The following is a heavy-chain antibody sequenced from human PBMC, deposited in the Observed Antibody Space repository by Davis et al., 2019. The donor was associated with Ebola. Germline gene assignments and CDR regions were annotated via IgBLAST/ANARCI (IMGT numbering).Heavy chain of an antibody. CDR2: ISSSSSRL. J-gene: IGHJ6*02. D-gene: IGHD3-3*01. V-gene: IGHV3-48*02. CDR1: GFTFSSYS. CDR3: ARDSGPYDFWSGYSPGSYGMDV. Sequence: PGGSLRLSCAASGFTFSSYSMNWVRQAPGKGLEWVSYISSSSSRLYYADSVKGRFTISRDNAKNSLYLQMNNLRDEDTAVYYCARDSGPYDFWSGYSPGSYGMDVWGQGTTVTVSS.